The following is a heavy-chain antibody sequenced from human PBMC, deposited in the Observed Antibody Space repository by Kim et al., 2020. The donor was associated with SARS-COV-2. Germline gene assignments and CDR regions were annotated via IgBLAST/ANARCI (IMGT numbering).Heavy chain of an antibody. J-gene: IGHJ4*02. CDR2: IYYSGST. CDR3: ARRPHYYDSSGFQGGWNY. D-gene: IGHD3-22*01. V-gene: IGHV4-39*01. CDR1: GGSISSSSYY. Sequence: SETLSLTCTVSGGSISSSSYYWGWIRQPPGKGLEWIGSIYYSGSTYYNPSLKSRVTISVDTSKNQFSLKLSSVTAADTAVYYCARRPHYYDSSGFQGGWNYWGQGTLVTVSS.